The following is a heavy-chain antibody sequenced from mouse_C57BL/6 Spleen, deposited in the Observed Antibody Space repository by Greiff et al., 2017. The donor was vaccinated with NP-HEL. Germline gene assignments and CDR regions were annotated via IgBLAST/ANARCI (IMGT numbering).Heavy chain of an antibody. V-gene: IGHV1-52*01. Sequence: QVHVKQPGAELVRPGSSVKLSCKASGYTFTSYWMHWVKQRPIQGLEWIGNIDPSDSETHYIQKFKDKATLTVDKSSSTAYMQLSSLTSEDSAVYYCARDYYGSSPDYWGQGTTLTVSS. CDR3: ARDYYGSSPDY. D-gene: IGHD1-1*01. CDR2: IDPSDSET. CDR1: GYTFTSYW. J-gene: IGHJ2*01.